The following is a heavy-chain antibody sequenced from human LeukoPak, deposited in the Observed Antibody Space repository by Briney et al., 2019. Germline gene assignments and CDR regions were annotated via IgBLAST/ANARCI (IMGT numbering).Heavy chain of an antibody. D-gene: IGHD3-22*01. CDR1: GGTFSSYA. CDR3: ARDGVLPLYYYDSSGSRMLPFDI. CDR2: IIPIFGTA. J-gene: IGHJ3*02. Sequence: ASVKVSCKASGGTFSSYAISWVRQAPGQGLEWMGGIIPIFGTANYAQKFQGRVTITADESTSTAYMELSSLRSEDTAVYYCARDGVLPLYYYDSSGSRMLPFDIWGQGTMVTVSS. V-gene: IGHV1-69*01.